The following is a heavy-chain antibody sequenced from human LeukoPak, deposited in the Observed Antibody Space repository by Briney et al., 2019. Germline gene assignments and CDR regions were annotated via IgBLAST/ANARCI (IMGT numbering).Heavy chain of an antibody. CDR1: GGSISSTIYY. CDR2: IYYRGST. V-gene: IGHV4-39*01. Sequence: PSETLSLTCTVSGGSISSTIYYWGWIRQPPGKGLEWIGSIYYRGSTYYNPSLKSRVTISVDTSKNQFSLKLNSVTAADTAVYYCARHVRKRGIAAAGSPGWFDPWGQGTLVTVSS. CDR3: ARHVRKRGIAAAGSPGWFDP. J-gene: IGHJ5*02. D-gene: IGHD6-13*01.